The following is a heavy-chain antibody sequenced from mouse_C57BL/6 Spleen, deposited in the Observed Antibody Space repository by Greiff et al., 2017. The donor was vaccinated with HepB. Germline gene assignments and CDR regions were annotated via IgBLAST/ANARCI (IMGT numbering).Heavy chain of an antibody. V-gene: IGHV1-7*01. CDR2: INPSSGYT. CDR3: ARRTTVVYFDV. Sequence: VQLVESGAELAKPGASVKLSCKASGYTFTSYWMHWVKQRPGQGLEWIGYINPSSGYTKYNQKFKDKATLTADKSSSTAYMQLSSLTYEDSAVYYCARRTTVVYFDVWGTGTTVTVSS. J-gene: IGHJ1*03. CDR1: GYTFTSYW. D-gene: IGHD1-1*01.